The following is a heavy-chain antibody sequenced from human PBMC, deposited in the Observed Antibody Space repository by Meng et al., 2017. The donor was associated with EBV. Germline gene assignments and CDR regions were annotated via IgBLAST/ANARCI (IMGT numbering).Heavy chain of an antibody. CDR3: ARPFPSWQSPRLDPFGA. J-gene: IGHJ5*02. CDR1: GDSISSFYD. V-gene: IGHV4-39*01. CDR2: VHYTGST. Sequence: QLQLRESGPGQVKPSETLSLTCTVSGDSISSFYDWGWIRQPPGWGLEWIGSVHYTGSTYYSPSLKSRVTVSVDTSKNQFSLRLTSVTAADTAVYYCARPFPSWQSPRLDPFGAWGQGTLVTVAS. D-gene: IGHD6-19*01.